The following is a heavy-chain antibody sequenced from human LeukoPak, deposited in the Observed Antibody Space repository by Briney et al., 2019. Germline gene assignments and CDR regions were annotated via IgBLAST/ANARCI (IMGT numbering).Heavy chain of an antibody. D-gene: IGHD3-22*01. CDR1: GGSISSYY. V-gene: IGHV4-59*01. Sequence: PSETLSLTCTVSGGSISSYYWSWIRQPPGKGLEWIGYIYYSGSTNYNPSLKSRVTISVDTSKNQFSLKLSSVTAADTAVYYCASSYDSSGYYSGWFDPWAREPWSPSPQ. CDR3: ASSYDSSGYYSGWFDP. J-gene: IGHJ5*02. CDR2: IYYSGST.